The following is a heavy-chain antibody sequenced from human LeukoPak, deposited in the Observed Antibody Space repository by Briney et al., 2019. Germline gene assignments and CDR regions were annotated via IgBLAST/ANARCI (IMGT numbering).Heavy chain of an antibody. V-gene: IGHV4-34*01. Sequence: SETLSLTCAVYGGSFSGYYWSWIRQPPGKGLEWIGEINHSGSTNYNPSLKSRVTISVDTSKNQFSLKLSPVTAADTAVYYCARGDYDFWSGSTPNAFDIWGQGTMVTVSS. J-gene: IGHJ3*02. CDR2: INHSGST. CDR1: GGSFSGYY. CDR3: ARGDYDFWSGSTPNAFDI. D-gene: IGHD3-3*01.